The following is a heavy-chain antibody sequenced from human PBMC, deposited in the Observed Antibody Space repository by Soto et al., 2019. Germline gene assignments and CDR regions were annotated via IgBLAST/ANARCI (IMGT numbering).Heavy chain of an antibody. Sequence: GGSLRLSCAASGFTFSNHAMSWVRQAPRKGLDWVSAISGSGGSIFYADSVKGQFTISRDNSKNTLFLQMNSLRAEDTAVYFCAKGNYNYGDALDIWGQGTMVTVSS. D-gene: IGHD4-17*01. CDR2: ISGSGGSI. J-gene: IGHJ3*02. CDR3: AKGNYNYGDALDI. CDR1: GFTFSNHA. V-gene: IGHV3-23*01.